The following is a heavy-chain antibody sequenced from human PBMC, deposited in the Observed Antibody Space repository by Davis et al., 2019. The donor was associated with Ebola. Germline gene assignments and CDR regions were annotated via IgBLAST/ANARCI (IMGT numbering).Heavy chain of an antibody. D-gene: IGHD2-2*01. CDR3: ARVKGGYCSSTSCYDDAFDI. CDR1: GFTFTNAW. V-gene: IGHV3-15*01. J-gene: IGHJ3*02. CDR2: VKSKTDGGTT. Sequence: GESLKISCAASGFTFTNAWMSWVRQAPGKGLEWVGRVKSKTDGGTTDYAAPVKGRFTISRDDSKNTLYLQMNSLKTEDTAVYYCARVKGGYCSSTSCYDDAFDIWGQGTMVTVSS.